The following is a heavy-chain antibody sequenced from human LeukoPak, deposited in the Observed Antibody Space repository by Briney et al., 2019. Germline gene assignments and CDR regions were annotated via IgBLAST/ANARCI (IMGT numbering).Heavy chain of an antibody. V-gene: IGHV1-69*05. J-gene: IGHJ4*02. Sequence: SVKVSCKASGGTYSSYAISWVRQAPGQGLEWMGRIIPIFGTANYAQKFQGRVTITTDESTSTAYMELSSLRSEDTAVSYCAREDIDTAMGCIDYWGQGTLVTVSS. CDR1: GGTYSSYA. D-gene: IGHD5-18*01. CDR3: AREDIDTAMGCIDY. CDR2: IIPIFGTA.